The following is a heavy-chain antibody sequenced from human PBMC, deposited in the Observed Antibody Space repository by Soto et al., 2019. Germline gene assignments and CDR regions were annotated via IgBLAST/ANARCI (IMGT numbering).Heavy chain of an antibody. J-gene: IGHJ6*02. CDR1: GGSISSYY. CDR2: IYYSGST. D-gene: IGHD3-10*01. V-gene: IGHV4-59*01. CDR3: ARVGHYGSGSKYYGMDV. Sequence: ASETLSLTCTVSGGSISSYYWSWIRQPPGKGLEWIGYIYYSGSTNYNPSLKSRVTISVDTSKNQFSLKLSSVTAADTAVYYCARVGHYGSGSKYYGMDVWVPETLLVTVSS.